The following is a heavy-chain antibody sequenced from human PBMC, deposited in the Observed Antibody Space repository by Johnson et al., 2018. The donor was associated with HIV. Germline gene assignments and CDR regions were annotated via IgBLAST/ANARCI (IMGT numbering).Heavy chain of an antibody. CDR3: ARDVAAAKMDAFDI. D-gene: IGHD6-25*01. CDR2: ISGSGGNT. V-gene: IGHV3-20*04. Sequence: VQLVESGGGVVRPGGSLRLSCAAAGFTFDDYGMSWVRQAPGKGLEWVSGISGSGGNTYYADSVRGRFTISRDNSRSTLFLEMINLRDEDTALYYCARDVAAAKMDAFDIWGQGTMVTVSS. J-gene: IGHJ3*02. CDR1: GFTFDDYG.